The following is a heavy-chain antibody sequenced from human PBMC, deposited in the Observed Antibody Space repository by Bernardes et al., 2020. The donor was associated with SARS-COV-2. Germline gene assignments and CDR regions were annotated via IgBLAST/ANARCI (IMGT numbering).Heavy chain of an antibody. J-gene: IGHJ6*02. CDR1: GYTFTSYD. D-gene: IGHD1-1*01. CDR3: ARGYTTIYEDEDGMDV. V-gene: IGHV1-8*01. Sequence: ASVKVSCKASGYTFTSYDINWVRQATGQGLEWMGWMNPNSGNTGYAQKFQGRVTMTRNTSISTAYMELSSLRSEDTAVYYCARGYTTIYEDEDGMDVWGQGTTVTVSS. CDR2: MNPNSGNT.